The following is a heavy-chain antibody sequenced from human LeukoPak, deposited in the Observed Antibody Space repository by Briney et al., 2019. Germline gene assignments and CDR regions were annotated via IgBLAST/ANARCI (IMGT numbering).Heavy chain of an antibody. CDR3: ARLFVRDY. CDR1: GGSISSGSYY. CDR2: IYTSGST. D-gene: IGHD2-21*01. J-gene: IGHJ4*02. Sequence: SETLSLTCTVSGGSISSGSYYWSWIRQPAGKGLEWIGRIYTSGSTNYSPSLKSRVTISVDTSKNQFSLKLSSVTAADTAVYYCARLFVRDYWGQGTLVTVSS. V-gene: IGHV4-61*02.